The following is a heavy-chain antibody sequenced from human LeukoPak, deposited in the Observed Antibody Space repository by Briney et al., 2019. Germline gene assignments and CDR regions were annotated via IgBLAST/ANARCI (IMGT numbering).Heavy chain of an antibody. J-gene: IGHJ4*02. CDR2: IRGSGGST. Sequence: GGSLRLSCAASGFTFSSYAMSWVRQAPGKGLEWVSAIRGSGGSTYYADSVKGRFTISRDNSKNTLYLQMNSLRAEDTAVYYWGRPKMGGSRPGLLWGQGTLVTVSS. CDR1: GFTFSSYA. V-gene: IGHV3-23*01. CDR3: GRPKMGGSRPGLL. D-gene: IGHD1-26*01.